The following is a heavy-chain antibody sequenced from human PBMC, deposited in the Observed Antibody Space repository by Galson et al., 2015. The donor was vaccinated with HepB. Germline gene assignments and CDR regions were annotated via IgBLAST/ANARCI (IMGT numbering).Heavy chain of an antibody. Sequence: SLRLSCAASGFTFSSYSMNWVRQAPGKGLEWVSFISSSSTTIYYADSVKGRFTISRDDAKNSLYLQMNSLRAEDTAVYYCARDLTGYISTWRRYWFFDLWGRGTLVTVSS. V-gene: IGHV3-48*04. CDR2: ISSSSTTI. J-gene: IGHJ2*01. CDR3: ARDLTGYISTWRRYWFFDL. CDR1: GFTFSSYS. D-gene: IGHD6-13*01.